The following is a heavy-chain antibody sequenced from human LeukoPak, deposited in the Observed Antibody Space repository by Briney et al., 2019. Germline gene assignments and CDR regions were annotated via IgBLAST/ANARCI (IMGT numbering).Heavy chain of an antibody. V-gene: IGHV3-23*01. Sequence: PGGSLRLSCAAAGFTFSSSAMSWVRQAPGKGLEWVSAISGSGGSTYYADSVKGRFTISRDKAKDPLSLQMDALRADDTGVYYCVRSAWGSYGVDAFEIWGQRTIVPVSS. CDR2: ISGSGGST. CDR3: VRSAWGSYGVDAFEI. D-gene: IGHD3-16*01. CDR1: GFTFSSSA. J-gene: IGHJ3*02.